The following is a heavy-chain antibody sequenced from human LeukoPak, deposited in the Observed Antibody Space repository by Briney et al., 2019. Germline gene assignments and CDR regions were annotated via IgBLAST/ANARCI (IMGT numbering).Heavy chain of an antibody. Sequence: ASVTVSCKASGYTFTSYAMHWVRQAPGQRLEWMGWINAGNGNTKYSQKFQGRVTITRDTSASTAYMELSSLRSEDTAVYYCAAYCGYSSGWYGMDVWGQGTTVTVSS. CDR1: GYTFTSYA. CDR2: INAGNGNT. V-gene: IGHV1-3*01. D-gene: IGHD6-19*01. CDR3: AAYCGYSSGWYGMDV. J-gene: IGHJ6*02.